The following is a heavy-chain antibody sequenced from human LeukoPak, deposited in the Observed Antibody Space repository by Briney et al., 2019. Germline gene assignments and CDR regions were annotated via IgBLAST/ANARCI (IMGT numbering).Heavy chain of an antibody. CDR2: IYPGDSDT. D-gene: IGHD5-24*01. Sequence: RGESLKISCKGSGYSFTSYWIGWVRQMPGKGLEWMGIIYPGDSDTRYSPSFQGQVTISADKSISTAYLQWSSLKASDTAMYYCARSLGSHNYHPHCFDYWGQGTLVTVSS. CDR3: ARSLGSHNYHPHCFDY. CDR1: GYSFTSYW. V-gene: IGHV5-51*01. J-gene: IGHJ4*02.